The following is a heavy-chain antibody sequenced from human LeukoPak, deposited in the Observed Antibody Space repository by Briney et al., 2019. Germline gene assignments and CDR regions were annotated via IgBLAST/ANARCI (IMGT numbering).Heavy chain of an antibody. V-gene: IGHV3-30*18. J-gene: IGHJ6*04. D-gene: IGHD3-10*01. CDR3: AKDLSARFGELLFFMDV. CDR2: ISYDGSNK. Sequence: PGRSLRLSCAASGFTFSSYGMHWVRQAPGKGLEWVAVISYDGSNKYYADSVKGRFTISRDNSKNTLYLQVNSLRAEDTAVYYCAKDLSARFGELLFFMDVWGKGTTVTVSS. CDR1: GFTFSSYG.